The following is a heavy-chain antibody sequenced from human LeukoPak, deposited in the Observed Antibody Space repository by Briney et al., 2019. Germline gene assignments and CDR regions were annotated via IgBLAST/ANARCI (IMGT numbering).Heavy chain of an antibody. Sequence: GGSLRLSCAPSGFTFSAYSLSWVRQAPGKGLEWVAKIKKDGSEKDYVDSVKGRFTISRDNDKGSLYLQLNSLGVEDTAVYYCARGFQSGDSPVWGQGTLVTVSS. CDR1: GFTFSAYS. CDR3: ARGFQSGDSPV. V-gene: IGHV3-7*01. CDR2: IKKDGSEK. J-gene: IGHJ4*02. D-gene: IGHD2-21*02.